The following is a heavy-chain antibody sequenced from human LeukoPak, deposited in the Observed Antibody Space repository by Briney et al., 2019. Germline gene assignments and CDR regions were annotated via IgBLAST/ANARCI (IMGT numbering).Heavy chain of an antibody. Sequence: GGSLRLSCAASGFTFSSYAMSWVRQAPGKGLEWVSAISGSGGSTYYADSVKGRFTISRDNSKNTLYLQMNSLRAEYTAVYYGAKVKVFEGGLHYFGYWGQGTLVTVPS. CDR2: ISGSGGST. CDR1: GFTFSSYA. J-gene: IGHJ4*02. V-gene: IGHV3-23*01. D-gene: IGHD5-12*01. CDR3: AKVKVFEGGLHYFGY.